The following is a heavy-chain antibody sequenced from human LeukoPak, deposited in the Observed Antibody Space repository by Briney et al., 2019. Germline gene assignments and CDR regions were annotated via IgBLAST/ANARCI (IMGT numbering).Heavy chain of an antibody. J-gene: IGHJ4*02. CDR3: ARLGAVAGTFRGYYFDY. D-gene: IGHD6-19*01. CDR2: IYHSGST. Sequence: SETLSLTCTVSGYSISSGYYWGWIRQPPGKGLEWIGSIYHSGSTYYNPSLKSRVTISVDTSKNQFSLKLSSVTAADTAVYYCARLGAVAGTFRGYYFDYWGQGTLVTVSS. V-gene: IGHV4-38-2*02. CDR1: GYSISSGYY.